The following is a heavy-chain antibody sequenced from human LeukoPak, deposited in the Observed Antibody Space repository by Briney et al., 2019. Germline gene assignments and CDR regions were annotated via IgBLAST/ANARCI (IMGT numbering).Heavy chain of an antibody. CDR2: INPHNGAT. D-gene: IGHD6-6*01. Sequence: ASVKVSCKASGYSFNGYYLHWLRQDPRQGLEWMGWINPHNGATNYAQKFQGRVAMTRDTSIRTAYMELNSLASEDTAVYFCARDRVSSRNADYFDYWGQGSLVTVSS. V-gene: IGHV1-2*02. CDR1: GYSFNGYY. CDR3: ARDRVSSRNADYFDY. J-gene: IGHJ4*02.